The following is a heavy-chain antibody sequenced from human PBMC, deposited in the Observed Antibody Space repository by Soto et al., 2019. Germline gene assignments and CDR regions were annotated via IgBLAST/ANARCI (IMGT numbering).Heavy chain of an antibody. J-gene: IGHJ2*01. CDR3: GRRRTGGLWCFDL. D-gene: IGHD3-10*01. CDR2: MNPNSGNT. CDR1: GYTFKDYD. Sequence: QVQLLQSGAEVKKPGTSVRVSCRASGYTFKDYDINWVRRAPGQGLEWMGWMNPNSGNTAYARKFNERIPMTRRFPARTALMELSSLTPEATPVYYCGRRRTGGLWCFDLWGGGTRSLSPQ. V-gene: IGHV1-8*01.